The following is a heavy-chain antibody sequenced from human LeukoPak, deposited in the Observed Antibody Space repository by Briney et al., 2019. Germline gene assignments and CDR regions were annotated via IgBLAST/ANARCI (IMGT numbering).Heavy chain of an antibody. D-gene: IGHD3-10*01. CDR1: GGTFSSYA. Sequence: ASVKVSCKASGGTFSSYAISWVQQAPGQGLEWMGGIIPIFGTANYAQKFQGRVTITADESTSTAYMELSSLRSEDTAVYYCARDGQQAGVGFFDYWGQGTPVTVSS. CDR3: ARDGQQAGVGFFDY. V-gene: IGHV1-69*13. J-gene: IGHJ4*02. CDR2: IIPIFGTA.